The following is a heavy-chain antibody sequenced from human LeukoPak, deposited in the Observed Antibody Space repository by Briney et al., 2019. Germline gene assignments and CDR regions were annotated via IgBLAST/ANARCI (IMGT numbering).Heavy chain of an antibody. V-gene: IGHV4-59*01. Sequence: SSETLSLTCTVSGGSISTYYWSWIRQPPGKGLEWIGYIYYGGSTYYNPSLKSRVTISVDTSKNQFSLKLSSVTAADTAMYYCARDGRIAVAGFYYYYGMDVWGQGTTVTVSS. CDR1: GGSISTYY. J-gene: IGHJ6*02. CDR3: ARDGRIAVAGFYYYYGMDV. CDR2: IYYGGST. D-gene: IGHD6-19*01.